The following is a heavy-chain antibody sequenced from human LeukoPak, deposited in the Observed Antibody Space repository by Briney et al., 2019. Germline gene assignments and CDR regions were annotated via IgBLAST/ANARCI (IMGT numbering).Heavy chain of an antibody. J-gene: IGHJ1*01. V-gene: IGHV3-23*01. CDR3: AKELFTYRDEYFQH. CDR2: LSSRGGSN. D-gene: IGHD3-10*02. CDR1: TFTFSSYA. Sequence: GGSLRLSCAASTFTFSSYAMIWVPQAPGKGLVWVSALSSRGGSNSHTDSVKGRFTISRDNSKNTMYLQMNSLRAEDTAVYYCAKELFTYRDEYFQHWGQGTLVTVSS.